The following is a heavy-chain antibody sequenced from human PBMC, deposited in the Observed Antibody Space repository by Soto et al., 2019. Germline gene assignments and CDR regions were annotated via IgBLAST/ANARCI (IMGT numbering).Heavy chain of an antibody. CDR2: ISSSGSTI. CDR3: ARRAGLRGYGMDV. CDR1: GFTFSSYE. Sequence: PVGSLRLSGAASGFTFSSYEMNWVRQASGKGLEWVSYISSSGSTIYYADSVKGRFTISRDNAKNSLYLQMNSLRAEDTAVYYCARRAGLRGYGMDVWGQGTTVTVSS. V-gene: IGHV3-48*03. D-gene: IGHD5-12*01. J-gene: IGHJ6*02.